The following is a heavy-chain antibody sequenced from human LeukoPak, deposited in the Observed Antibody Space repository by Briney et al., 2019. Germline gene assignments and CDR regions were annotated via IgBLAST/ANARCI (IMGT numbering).Heavy chain of an antibody. J-gene: IGHJ5*02. Sequence: GGSLRLSCAASGFTFSSYAMHWVRQAPGKGLEWVAVMSRDGSNKYYADSVRGRFTISRDNSKSTLYLQVNSLRAEDTAVYYCARDVSSSWYNWFDPWGQGTLVTVSS. D-gene: IGHD6-13*01. CDR1: GFTFSSYA. CDR2: MSRDGSNK. V-gene: IGHV3-30-3*01. CDR3: ARDVSSSWYNWFDP.